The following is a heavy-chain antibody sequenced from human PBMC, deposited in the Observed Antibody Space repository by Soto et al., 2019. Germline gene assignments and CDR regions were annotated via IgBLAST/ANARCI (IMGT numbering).Heavy chain of an antibody. Sequence: PSETLSLTCTVSGGSISGNFYYWGWIRQPPGKGLEWIASISNSASINANPSLKSRVTISVDTSKNQFSLKLSSVTAADTAVYYCARTVTRRYYDYYGMDVWGQG. CDR1: GGSISGNFYY. J-gene: IGHJ6*02. D-gene: IGHD4-17*01. V-gene: IGHV4-39*01. CDR3: ARTVTRRYYDYYGMDV. CDR2: ISNSASI.